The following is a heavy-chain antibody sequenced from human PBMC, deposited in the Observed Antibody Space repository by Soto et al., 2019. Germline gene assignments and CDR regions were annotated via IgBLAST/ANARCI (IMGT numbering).Heavy chain of an antibody. V-gene: IGHV1-69*13. CDR1: GGTFSSYA. CDR2: IIPIFGTA. Sequence: GASVKVSCKASGGTFSSYAISWVRQAPGQGLEWMGGIIPIFGTANYAQKFQGRVTITADESTSTAYMELSSLRSEDTAMYYCARVPEYYDFWIVYYRFPRGKDYYYYGMDVWGQGTTVTVSS. D-gene: IGHD3-3*01. J-gene: IGHJ6*02. CDR3: ARVPEYYDFWIVYYRFPRGKDYYYYGMDV.